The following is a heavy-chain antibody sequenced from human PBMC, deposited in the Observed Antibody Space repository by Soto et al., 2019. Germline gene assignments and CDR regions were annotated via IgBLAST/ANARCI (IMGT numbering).Heavy chain of an antibody. D-gene: IGHD6-13*01. Sequence: SETPSLTCTVSGGSISSYYWSWIRQPPGKGLEWIGYIYYSGSTNYNPSLKSRVTISVDTSKNQFSLKLSSVTAADTAVYYCARHIDSSSWFFDYWGQGTLVTVSS. V-gene: IGHV4-59*08. CDR1: GGSISSYY. CDR3: ARHIDSSSWFFDY. J-gene: IGHJ4*02. CDR2: IYYSGST.